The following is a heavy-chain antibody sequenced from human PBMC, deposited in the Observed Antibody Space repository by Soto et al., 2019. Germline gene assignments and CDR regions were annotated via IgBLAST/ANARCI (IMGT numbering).Heavy chain of an antibody. CDR1: GFTFSSYG. CDR3: AKDRSYGYFDY. V-gene: IGHV3-30*18. D-gene: IGHD5-18*01. CDR2: ISYDGSNK. J-gene: IGHJ4*02. Sequence: QVQLVESGGGVVQPGRSLRLSCAASGFTFSSYGMHWVRQAPGKGLEWVAVISYDGSNKYYADSVKGRFTISRDNSKNTLDLQMNSLRAEDTAVYYCAKDRSYGYFDYWGQGTLVTVYS.